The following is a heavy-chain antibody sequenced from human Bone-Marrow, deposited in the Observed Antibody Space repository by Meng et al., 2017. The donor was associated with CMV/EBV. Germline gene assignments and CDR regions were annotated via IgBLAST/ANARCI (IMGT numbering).Heavy chain of an antibody. CDR1: GYTFIDYY. J-gene: IGHJ4*02. CDR3: ARFTYSSRWSGDY. Sequence: ASVKVSCKASGYTFIDYYLHWVRQAPGQGLEWMGIIDPSGDNTRYAQKFQDRVTMTRDTSTSTVYLELSSLTSDDTAVYYCARFTYSSRWSGDYWGQGNLVTVYS. D-gene: IGHD6-19*01. V-gene: IGHV1-46*01. CDR2: IDPSGDNT.